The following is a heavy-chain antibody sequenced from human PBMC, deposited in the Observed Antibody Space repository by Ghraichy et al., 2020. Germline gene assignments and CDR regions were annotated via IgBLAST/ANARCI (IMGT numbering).Heavy chain of an antibody. CDR3: ARHRGYSSGWYRFDY. CDR2: INHSGST. V-gene: IGHV4-34*01. CDR1: GGSFSGYY. D-gene: IGHD6-19*01. Sequence: ESMNISCAVYGGSFSGYYWSWIHQPPGKGLEWIGEINHSGSTNYNPSLKSRVTISVDTSKNQFSLKLSSVTAADTAVYYCARHRGYSSGWYRFDYWGQGTLVTVSS. J-gene: IGHJ4*02.